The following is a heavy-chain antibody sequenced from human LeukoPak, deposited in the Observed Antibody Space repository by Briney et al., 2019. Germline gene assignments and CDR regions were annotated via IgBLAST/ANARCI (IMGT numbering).Heavy chain of an antibody. CDR3: AKSGTRSSWSPRVKTYLDY. CDR2: ISYDGSKK. V-gene: IGHV3-30*04. D-gene: IGHD6-13*01. J-gene: IGHJ4*02. Sequence: PGGSLRLSCAASGFTLSSYTMHWVRQAPGKGLEWVAVISYDGSKKYYADSVKGRFTISRDNSKNTLYLQMNSLRAEDTAVYYCAKSGTRSSWSPRVKTYLDYWGQGTLVTVSS. CDR1: GFTLSSYT.